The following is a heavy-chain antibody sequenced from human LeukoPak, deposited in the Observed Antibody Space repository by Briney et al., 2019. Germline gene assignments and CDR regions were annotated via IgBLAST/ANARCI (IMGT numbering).Heavy chain of an antibody. J-gene: IGHJ6*02. V-gene: IGHV4-59*01. D-gene: IGHD3-3*01. CDR2: IYYTGGT. CDR3: TRSLGVVIHDGMDV. Sequence: PSGTLSLTCTVSGGSISSYHWSWVRQPPGKGLQWIGHIYYTGGTNYNPSLKSRLTISLDTSKNQFSLKLSSVTAADTAVYYCTRSLGVVIHDGMDVWGQGNTVTVSS. CDR1: GGSISSYH.